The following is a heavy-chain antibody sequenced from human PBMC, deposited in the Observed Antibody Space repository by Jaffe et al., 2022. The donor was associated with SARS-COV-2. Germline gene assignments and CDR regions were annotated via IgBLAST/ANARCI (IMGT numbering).Heavy chain of an antibody. V-gene: IGHV3-30-3*01. CDR2: ISYDGSNK. CDR1: GFTFSSYA. CDR3: ARGGPQDYYDSYYFDY. D-gene: IGHD3-22*01. J-gene: IGHJ4*02. Sequence: QVQLVESGGGVVQPGRSLRLSCAASGFTFSSYAMHWVRQAPGKGLEWVAVISYDGSNKYYADSVKGRFTISRDNSKNTLYLQMNSLRAEDTAVYYCARGGPQDYYDSYYFDYWGQGTLVTVSS.